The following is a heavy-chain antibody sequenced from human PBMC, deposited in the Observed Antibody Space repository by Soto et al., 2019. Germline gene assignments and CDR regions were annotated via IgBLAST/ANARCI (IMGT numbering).Heavy chain of an antibody. CDR1: GFTFSSYE. Sequence: PGGSLRLSCAASGFTFSSYEMNWVRQAPGKGLEWVSYISSSGSTIYYADSVKGRFTISRDNAKNSLYLQMNSLRAEDTAVYYCARDRGSYYEGHYYYYGMDVWGQGTTVTVSS. J-gene: IGHJ6*02. V-gene: IGHV3-48*03. D-gene: IGHD1-26*01. CDR2: ISSSGSTI. CDR3: ARDRGSYYEGHYYYYGMDV.